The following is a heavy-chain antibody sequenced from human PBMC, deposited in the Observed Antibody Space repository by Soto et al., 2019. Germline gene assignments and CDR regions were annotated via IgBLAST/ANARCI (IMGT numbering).Heavy chain of an antibody. Sequence: EVHLVESGGDLVQPGGSLRLSCAASGFIFSTYSMNWVRQAPGKGLEWISYISSSGSSISYTDSVKGRFTISRDNAKNSPYLQMNSLGAEDTALYYCARSRYNDYWGQGTLVTVSS. CDR3: ARSRYNDY. CDR1: GFIFSTYS. J-gene: IGHJ4*02. V-gene: IGHV3-48*01. D-gene: IGHD1-1*01. CDR2: ISSSGSSI.